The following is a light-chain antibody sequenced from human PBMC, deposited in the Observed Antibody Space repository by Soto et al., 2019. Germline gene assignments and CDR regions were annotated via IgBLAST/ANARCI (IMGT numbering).Light chain of an antibody. Sequence: QSALTQPASVSGSPGQAITISCTGTSSDVGGYNYVSWYQQHPGKSPKRMIYEVSNRPSGVSNRFSGSKSGNTASLTISGLQAEDDADYYCSSYTSSSIDYVFGTGTTLTVL. CDR1: SSDVGGYNY. V-gene: IGLV2-14*01. CDR2: EVS. J-gene: IGLJ1*01. CDR3: SSYTSSSIDYV.